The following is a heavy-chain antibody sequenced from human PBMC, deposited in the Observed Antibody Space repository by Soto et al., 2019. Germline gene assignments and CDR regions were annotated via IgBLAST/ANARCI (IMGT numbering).Heavy chain of an antibody. V-gene: IGHV4-34*01. CDR2: INHSGST. CDR3: ARAPGYCSGGSCYSYYMDV. J-gene: IGHJ6*03. D-gene: IGHD2-15*01. CDR1: GGSFSGYY. Sequence: SETLSLTCAVYGGSFSGYYWSWIRQPPGKGLEWIGEINHSGSTNYNPSLKSRVTISVDTSKNQFSPKLSSVTAADTAVYYCARAPGYCSGGSCYSYYMDVWGKGTTVTVSS.